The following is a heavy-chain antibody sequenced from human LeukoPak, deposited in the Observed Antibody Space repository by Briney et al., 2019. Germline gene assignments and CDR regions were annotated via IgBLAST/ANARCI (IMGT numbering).Heavy chain of an antibody. CDR1: GYTFTGYY. CDR2: INPNSGGT. V-gene: IGHV1-2*02. J-gene: IGHJ6*02. D-gene: IGHD3-22*01. Sequence: ASVKVSCKASGYTFTGYYMHWVRQAPGQGLEWMGWINPNSGGTNYAQKFQGRATMTRDTSISTAYMELSRLRSDDTAVYYCARDLSRPYDSSGVYGMDVWGQGTTVTVSS. CDR3: ARDLSRPYDSSGVYGMDV.